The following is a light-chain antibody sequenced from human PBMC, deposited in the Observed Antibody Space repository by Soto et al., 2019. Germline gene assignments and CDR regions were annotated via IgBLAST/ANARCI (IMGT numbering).Light chain of an antibody. CDR3: QQYNDWPLT. CDR1: QSVSSN. Sequence: EIVMTQSPAPLSVSPGERATLSCRASQSVSSNLAWYQQTPGQAPRLLIYDTSTRATGIPARFSGSGSGTXXXXXXXXXXXXXXAVYYCQQYNDWPLTFGGGTKVEIK. V-gene: IGKV3-15*01. CDR2: DTS. J-gene: IGKJ4*01.